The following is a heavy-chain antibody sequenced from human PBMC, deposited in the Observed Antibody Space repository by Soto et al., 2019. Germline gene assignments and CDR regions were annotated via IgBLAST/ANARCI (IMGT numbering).Heavy chain of an antibody. Sequence: GGSLRLSCPSSGFTFSSYAISCFPQPPGNGLEWFSAISGSGGSTYYADSVKGRFTISRDNSKNTLYLQMNSLRAEDTAVYYCAKDAFGLHLGEYHVDYWGQGTLVTVSS. J-gene: IGHJ4*02. CDR2: ISGSGGST. CDR3: AKDAFGLHLGEYHVDY. CDR1: GFTFSSYA. D-gene: IGHD3-16*01. V-gene: IGHV3-23*01.